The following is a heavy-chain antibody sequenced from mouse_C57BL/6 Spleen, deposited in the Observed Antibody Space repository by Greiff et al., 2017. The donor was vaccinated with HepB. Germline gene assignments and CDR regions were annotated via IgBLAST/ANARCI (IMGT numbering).Heavy chain of an antibody. CDR2: IDPETGGT. D-gene: IGHD1-1*01. CDR1: GYTFTDYE. CDR3: TRKDYYYGSSSYYAMDY. J-gene: IGHJ4*01. Sequence: VQLQQSGAELVRPGASVTLSCKASGYTFTDYEMHWVKQTPVHGLEWIGAIDPETGGTAYNQKFKGKAILTADKSSSTAYMELRSLTSEDSAVYYCTRKDYYYGSSSYYAMDYWGQGTSVTVSS. V-gene: IGHV1-15*01.